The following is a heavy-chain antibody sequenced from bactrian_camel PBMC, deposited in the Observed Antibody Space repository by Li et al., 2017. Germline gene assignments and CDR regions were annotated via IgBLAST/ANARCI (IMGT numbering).Heavy chain of an antibody. CDR2: MYNGGSST. Sequence: HVQLVESGGGSVQAGGSLRLSCAASGDTQRNRCIGWFRQAPGKEREGVASMYNGGSSTYYADSVKGRFTISQDTAKNTLYLHMNSLKPEDTGIYYCGFRSGGSCRLSLGYTYWGPGTQVTVS. J-gene: IGHJ4*01. CDR3: GFRSGGSCRLSLGYTY. CDR1: GDTQRNRC. V-gene: IGHV3S54*01. D-gene: IGHD6*01.